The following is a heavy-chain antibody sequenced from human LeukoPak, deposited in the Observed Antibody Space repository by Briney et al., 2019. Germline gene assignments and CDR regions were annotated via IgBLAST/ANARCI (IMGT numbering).Heavy chain of an antibody. D-gene: IGHD6-13*01. CDR2: IIPILGIA. J-gene: IGHJ6*02. CDR1: GYTFTSYG. V-gene: IGHV1-69*04. Sequence: SVKVSCKASGYTFTSYGISWVRQAPGQGLEWMGRIIPILGIANYAQKFQGRVTITADKSTSTAYMELSSLRSEDTAVYYCARAGYSSSWIDYYYYGMDVWGQGTTVTVSS. CDR3: ARAGYSSSWIDYYYYGMDV.